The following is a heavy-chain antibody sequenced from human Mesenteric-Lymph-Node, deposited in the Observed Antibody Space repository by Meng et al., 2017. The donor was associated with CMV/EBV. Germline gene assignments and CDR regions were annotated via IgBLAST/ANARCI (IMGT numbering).Heavy chain of an antibody. CDR3: ARHQRWLKSEGGFNY. J-gene: IGHJ4*02. CDR2: INHSGST. D-gene: IGHD4-23*01. Sequence: QVQLQQWGAGLLKPSGTLSLPCAVYGGSFSGYYWSRIRQPPGKGLEWIGEINHSGSTNYNPSLKSRVTISVDTSKNQFSLKLSSVTAADTAVYYCARHQRWLKSEGGFNYWGQGTLVTVSS. V-gene: IGHV4-34*01. CDR1: GGSFSGYY.